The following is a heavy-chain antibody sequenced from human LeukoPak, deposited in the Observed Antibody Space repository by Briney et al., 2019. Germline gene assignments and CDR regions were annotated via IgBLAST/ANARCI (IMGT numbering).Heavy chain of an antibody. Sequence: SETLSLTCTVSGGSISSHYWSWIRQPPGKGLEWIGYIYYSGSTNYNPSLKSRVTISVDTSKNQFSLKLSSVTAADTAVYYCARSPRPAYYYDSSGKRGAFDIWGQGTMVTVSS. CDR3: ARSPRPAYYYDSSGKRGAFDI. V-gene: IGHV4-59*11. D-gene: IGHD3-22*01. CDR1: GGSISSHY. J-gene: IGHJ3*02. CDR2: IYYSGST.